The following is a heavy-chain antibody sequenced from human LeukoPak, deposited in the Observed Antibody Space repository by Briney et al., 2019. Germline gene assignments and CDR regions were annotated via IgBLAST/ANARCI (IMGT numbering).Heavy chain of an antibody. CDR2: ISWNSGNI. J-gene: IGHJ4*02. Sequence: GGSLRLSCAASGFTFDDYAMHWVRQAPGKGLEWVSGISWNSGNIGYADSVKGRFTISRDNAENSLYLQMNSLRAEDTSLYYCAKGAYGSGSYSPPSGYWGQGTLVTVSS. D-gene: IGHD3-10*01. CDR3: AKGAYGSGSYSPPSGY. V-gene: IGHV3-9*01. CDR1: GFTFDDYA.